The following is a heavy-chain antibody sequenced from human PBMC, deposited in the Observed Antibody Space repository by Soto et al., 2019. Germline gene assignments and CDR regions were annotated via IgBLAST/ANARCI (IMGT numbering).Heavy chain of an antibody. CDR1: GFTFSGSA. D-gene: IGHD4-4*01. Sequence: GALRLSCAASGFTFSGSAMHWVRQASGQGLEWVGRIRSKANSYATAYAASVKGRFTISRDDSKNTAYLQMNSLKTEDTAVYYCTSLGVTVTTEPDDYYYYMDVWGKGTTVTVSS. V-gene: IGHV3-73*01. CDR3: TSLGVTVTTEPDDYYYYMDV. CDR2: IRSKANSYAT. J-gene: IGHJ6*03.